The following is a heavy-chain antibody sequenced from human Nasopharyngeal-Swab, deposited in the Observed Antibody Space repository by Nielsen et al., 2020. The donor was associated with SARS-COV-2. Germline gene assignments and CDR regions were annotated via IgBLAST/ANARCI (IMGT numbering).Heavy chain of an antibody. CDR3: ARADSSSWYFDY. CDR2: ISSSSSCI. J-gene: IGHJ4*02. D-gene: IGHD6-13*01. Sequence: GESLKISCAASGFTFSSYSMNWVRQAPGKGLEWVSSISSSSSCIYYADSVKGRFTISRDNAKNSLYLQMNSLRAEDTAVYYCARADSSSWYFDYWGQGTLVTVSS. V-gene: IGHV3-21*01. CDR1: GFTFSSYS.